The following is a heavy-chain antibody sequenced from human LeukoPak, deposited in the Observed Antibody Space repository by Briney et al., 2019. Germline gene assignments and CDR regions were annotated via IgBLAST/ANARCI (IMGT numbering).Heavy chain of an antibody. V-gene: IGHV5-51*01. J-gene: IGHJ4*02. CDR2: IYPGDSDT. CDR1: GYSFSTYW. CDR3: ARRHSSLPLDY. Sequence: KLGESLKISCQGSGYSFSTYWIGWVRQMPGKGLEWMGIIYPGDSDTRYSPSFQGQVTISADKSISTAYLQWSSLKASDTAMYYCARRHSSLPLDYWGQGTPVTVSS. D-gene: IGHD3-22*01.